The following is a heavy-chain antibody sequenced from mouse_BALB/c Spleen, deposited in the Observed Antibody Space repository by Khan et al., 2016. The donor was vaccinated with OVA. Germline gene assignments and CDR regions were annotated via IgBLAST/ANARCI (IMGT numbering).Heavy chain of an antibody. D-gene: IGHD2-3*01. CDR2: ISTYSGNT. Sequence: QVQLQQSGPELVRPGVSVKFSCKGSGYTFTDYAMYWVKQSHAKSLEWIGLISTYSGNTNYNQKFRGKATMTVDKSSSTAYMELASLTSEDSAIYYCAKPAYDGYYDYWGQGTTLTVSS. V-gene: IGHV1S137*01. J-gene: IGHJ2*01. CDR3: AKPAYDGYYDY. CDR1: GYTFTDYA.